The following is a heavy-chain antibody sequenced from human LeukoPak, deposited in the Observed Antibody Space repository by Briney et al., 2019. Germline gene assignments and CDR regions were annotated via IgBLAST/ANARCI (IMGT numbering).Heavy chain of an antibody. D-gene: IGHD2-15*01. CDR3: ARGALDAATPFDS. Sequence: GGSLRLSCAASGFTFSSYSMNWVRQAPGKGLEWVSSISTSSGYIYYADSVKGRFTISRDNAENLLYLQMNSLRAEDTAVYYCARGALDAATPFDSWDQGTLVTVSS. CDR1: GFTFSSYS. J-gene: IGHJ5*01. V-gene: IGHV3-21*06. CDR2: ISTSSGYI.